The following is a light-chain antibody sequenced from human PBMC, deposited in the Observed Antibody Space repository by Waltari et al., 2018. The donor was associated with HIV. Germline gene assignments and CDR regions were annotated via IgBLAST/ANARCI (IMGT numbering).Light chain of an antibody. CDR1: TSNIETEA. V-gene: IGLV1-47*01. Sequence: QSVLTQPPSVSGTPGQTVTISCSGSTSNIETEALYWYQQLPGTAPKLLIYRNYKRPSGVSDRFSCSKSGASAFLVISGLRSEDEAHYYCVSYDSRLDERLFGGGTKLTVL. CDR3: VSYDSRLDERL. J-gene: IGLJ3*02. CDR2: RNY.